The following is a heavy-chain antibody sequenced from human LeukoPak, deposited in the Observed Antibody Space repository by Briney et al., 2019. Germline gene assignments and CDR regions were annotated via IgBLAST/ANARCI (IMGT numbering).Heavy chain of an antibody. CDR2: IIPIFGTA. CDR1: GGTFSSYA. Sequence: SVKVSCKASGGTFSSYAISWVRQAPGQGLEWMGGIIPIFGTANYAQKFQGRVTITTDESTSTAYMELSSLRSEDTAVYYCDGTTVTTVHYMDVWGKGTTVTVSS. J-gene: IGHJ6*03. D-gene: IGHD4-17*01. CDR3: DGTTVTTVHYMDV. V-gene: IGHV1-69*05.